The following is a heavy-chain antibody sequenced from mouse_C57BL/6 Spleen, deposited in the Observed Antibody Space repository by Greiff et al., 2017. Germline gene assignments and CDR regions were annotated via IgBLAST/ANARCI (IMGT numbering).Heavy chain of an antibody. CDR2: ISSGGSYT. CDR3: ARHEDDYDASFAY. CDR1: GFTFSSYG. Sequence: EVQLVESGGDLVKPGGSLKLSCAASGFTFSSYGMSWVRQTPDKRLEWVATISSGGSYTYYPDSVKGRFTISRDNAKNTLYLQMSSLKSEDTAMYYCARHEDDYDASFAYWGQGTLVTVSA. V-gene: IGHV5-6*01. J-gene: IGHJ3*01. D-gene: IGHD2-4*01.